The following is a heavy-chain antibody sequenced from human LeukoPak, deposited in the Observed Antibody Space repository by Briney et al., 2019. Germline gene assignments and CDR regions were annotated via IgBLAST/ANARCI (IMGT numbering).Heavy chain of an antibody. J-gene: IGHJ6*02. Sequence: GASVKVSCKASGGTFSSYAISWVRQAPGQGLEWMGRIIPILGIANYAQKFQGRVTVTADKSTSTAYMELSSLRSEDTAVYYCARVRADGYPQRTTGGMDVWGQGTTVTVSS. D-gene: IGHD5-24*01. CDR3: ARVRADGYPQRTTGGMDV. CDR2: IIPILGIA. V-gene: IGHV1-69*04. CDR1: GGTFSSYA.